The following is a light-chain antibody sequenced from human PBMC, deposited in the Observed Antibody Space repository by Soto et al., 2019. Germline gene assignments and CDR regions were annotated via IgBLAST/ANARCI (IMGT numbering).Light chain of an antibody. V-gene: IGKV3-20*01. CDR2: DAS. CDR3: QQYGSSPLYT. J-gene: IGKJ2*01. Sequence: IVLTQSPGTLSLSPGERATLSCRASQSVSSSYLAWYQQKPGQAPRLLIYDASSRATGIPDRFSGSGSETDFTLTISSLEPEDFAVYYCQQYGSSPLYTFGQGTKLEIK. CDR1: QSVSSSY.